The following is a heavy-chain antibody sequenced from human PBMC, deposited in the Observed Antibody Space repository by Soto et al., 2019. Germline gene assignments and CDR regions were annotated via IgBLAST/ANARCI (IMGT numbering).Heavy chain of an antibody. CDR3: ARDWNCSNTRCQNCFDP. D-gene: IGHD2-2*01. J-gene: IGHJ5*02. V-gene: IGHV1-18*01. CDR1: GYTFISYG. Sequence: QVQLVQSGAEVTEPGASVKVSCKASGYTFISYGVSWVRQAPGQGLEWMGWISGNTGKTNYAQKLQGRVTMTTDTSTITAYMELRSLRSDDTAVYYCARDWNCSNTRCQNCFDPWGQGTLVTVSS. CDR2: ISGNTGKT.